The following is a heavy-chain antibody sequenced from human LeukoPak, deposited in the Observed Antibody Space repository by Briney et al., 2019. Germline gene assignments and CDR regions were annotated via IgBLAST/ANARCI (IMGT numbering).Heavy chain of an antibody. D-gene: IGHD1-1*01. CDR1: GGSISSSS. CDR3: ARDQLALGDY. J-gene: IGHJ4*02. CDR2: ISSSSSYI. V-gene: IGHV3-21*01. Sequence: GTLSLTCTVSGGSISSSSYYWGWIRQPPGKGLEWVSSISSSSSYIYYADSVKGRFTISRDNSKNMLYLQMNSLRTDDTAVYYCARDQLALGDYWGQGTLVTVSS.